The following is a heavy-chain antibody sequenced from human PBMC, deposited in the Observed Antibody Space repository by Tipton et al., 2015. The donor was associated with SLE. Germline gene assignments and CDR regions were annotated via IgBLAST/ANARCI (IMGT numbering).Heavy chain of an antibody. D-gene: IGHD3-16*01. CDR1: GGSLSGYS. J-gene: IGHJ6*03. Sequence: TLSLTCAVYGGSLSGYSWSWIRQSPGKGLEWIGEINHGGSTNYNPSLKSQVAISLDTPKNQFSLRLTSVTAADTAVYYCARGVSGYFHYCYMDVWGRGTTVTISS. CDR3: ARGVSGYFHYCYMDV. CDR2: INHGGST. V-gene: IGHV4-34*01.